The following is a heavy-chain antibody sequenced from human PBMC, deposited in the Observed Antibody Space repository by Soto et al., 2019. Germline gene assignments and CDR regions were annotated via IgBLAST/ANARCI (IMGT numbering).Heavy chain of an antibody. CDR1: GYTFSTYD. V-gene: IGHV1-8*01. J-gene: IGHJ6*02. D-gene: IGHD3-10*01. CDR3: ARVNYYGSGSYQDFFYFYAFDV. CDR2: MNPNSGDT. Sequence: QVQLVQSGAEVKKPGASVKVSCKTSGYTFSTYDINWVRQAPGQGLEWMGWMNPNSGDTGYAQKFLGRLTMTRDSSIRTVYMELGSLNSEETAVYYCARVNYYGSGSYQDFFYFYAFDVWGQGTTVTVSS.